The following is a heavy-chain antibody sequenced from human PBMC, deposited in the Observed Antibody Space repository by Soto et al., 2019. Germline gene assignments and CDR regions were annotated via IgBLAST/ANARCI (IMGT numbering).Heavy chain of an antibody. V-gene: IGHV1-2*02. Sequence: QVQLVQSGAEVKKPGASVKVSCKASGYTFTGYYMHWVRQAPGQGLEWMGWINPNSGGTKYAQKFQGRVTMTRDTSISTAYMELGRLRSDDTAVYYCARRKGDYYDSSGYHYYFDYWGQGTLVTVSS. D-gene: IGHD3-22*01. J-gene: IGHJ4*02. CDR3: ARRKGDYYDSSGYHYYFDY. CDR1: GYTFTGYY. CDR2: INPNSGGT.